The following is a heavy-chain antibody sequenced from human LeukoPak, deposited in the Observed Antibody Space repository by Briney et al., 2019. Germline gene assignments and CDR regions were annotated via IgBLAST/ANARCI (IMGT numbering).Heavy chain of an antibody. J-gene: IGHJ4*02. CDR1: GFTFSSYS. CDR2: ISSSSSYI. D-gene: IGHD6-13*01. CDR3: ASPPLIAAAGTSDY. V-gene: IGHV3-21*01. Sequence: GGSLRLPCAASGFTFSSYSMNWVRQAPGKGLEWVSSISSSSSYIYYADSVKGRFTISRDNAKNSLYLQMNSLRAEDTAVYYCASPPLIAAAGTSDYWGQGTLVTVSS.